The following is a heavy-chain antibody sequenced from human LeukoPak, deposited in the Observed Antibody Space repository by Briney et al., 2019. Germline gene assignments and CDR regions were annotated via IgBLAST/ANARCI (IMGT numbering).Heavy chain of an antibody. J-gene: IGHJ3*02. CDR3: ARDSSIVVVVFATPPPVTGAFDI. Sequence: ALVKVSCKTSGYSFTTYGISWVRQAPGQGLEWMGSISPYNGHTNYAQKFQGRVTLTTDTSTNTAYMEVRSLRSDDTAVYYCARDSSIVVVVFATPPPVTGAFDIWGQGTMLTVSS. V-gene: IGHV1-18*01. CDR1: GYSFTTYG. D-gene: IGHD2-15*01. CDR2: ISPYNGHT.